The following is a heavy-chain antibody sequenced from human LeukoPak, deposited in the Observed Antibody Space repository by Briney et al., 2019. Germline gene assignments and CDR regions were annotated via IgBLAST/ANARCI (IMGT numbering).Heavy chain of an antibody. CDR3: AKGSSGYFADL. Sequence: GGSLRLSCTASGFIFNNFGLMWVRQAPGRGLEWVSAISNDGGGTTYADFVKGRFTISRDNSKNTLFLQMNSLRAEDTALYYCAKGSSGYFADLWGQGTLVTVSS. V-gene: IGHV3-23*01. CDR2: ISNDGGGT. D-gene: IGHD3-22*01. CDR1: GFIFNNFG. J-gene: IGHJ5*02.